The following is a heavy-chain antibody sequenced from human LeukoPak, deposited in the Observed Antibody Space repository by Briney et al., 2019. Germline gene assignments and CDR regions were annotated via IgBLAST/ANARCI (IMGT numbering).Heavy chain of an antibody. CDR2: INHSGST. J-gene: IGHJ5*02. CDR3: ARGHMVRGNGDNWFDP. CDR1: GGSFSGYY. V-gene: IGHV4-34*01. Sequence: SETLSLTCAVYGGSFSGYYWSWIRQPPGKGLEWIGEINHSGSTNYNPSLKSRATISVDTSKNQFSLKLSSVTAADTAVYYCARGHMVRGNGDNWFDPWGQGTLITVSS. D-gene: IGHD3-10*01.